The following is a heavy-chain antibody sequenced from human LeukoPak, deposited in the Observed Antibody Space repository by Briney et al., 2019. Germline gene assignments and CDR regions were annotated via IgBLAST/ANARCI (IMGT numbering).Heavy chain of an antibody. CDR2: ISGSASNKYYA. CDR3: AKDQYGSGNYFDY. V-gene: IGHV3-23*01. CDR1: GFTFSHYA. Sequence: PGGSLRLSCGASGFTFSHYAMSWVRQAPGKGLEWVSVISGSASNKYYADYADSVKGRFIISRDNSKNTLYLQMNSLRVEDTAVYYCAKDQYGSGNYFDYWGQGTLVTVSS. D-gene: IGHD3-10*01. J-gene: IGHJ4*02.